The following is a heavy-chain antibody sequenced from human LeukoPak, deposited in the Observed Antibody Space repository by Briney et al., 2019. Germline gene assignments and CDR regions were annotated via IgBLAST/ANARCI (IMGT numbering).Heavy chain of an antibody. CDR3: ARSDIAVAGPEY. Sequence: ASVKVSCKASGYTFTSYAMHWVRQAPGQRLEWMGWINAGNGNTKYSQKFQGRVTITRDTSASTAYMELSSLRSEGTAVYYCARSDIAVAGPEYWGQGTLVTVFS. V-gene: IGHV1-3*01. J-gene: IGHJ4*02. CDR2: INAGNGNT. D-gene: IGHD6-19*01. CDR1: GYTFTSYA.